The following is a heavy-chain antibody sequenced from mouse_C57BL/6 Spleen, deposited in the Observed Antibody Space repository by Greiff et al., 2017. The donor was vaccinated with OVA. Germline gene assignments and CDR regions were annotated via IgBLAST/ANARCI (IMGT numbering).Heavy chain of an antibody. Sequence: VQLQQPGAELVKPGASVKLSCKASGYTFTSYWMHWVKQRPGQGLEWIGMIHPNSGSTNYNEKFKSQATLTADKASSTAYMQLSRLTSEDSAVYYCARGDYYGSSLGYWGQGTTRTV. J-gene: IGHJ2*01. CDR3: ARGDYYGSSLGY. D-gene: IGHD1-1*01. CDR1: GYTFTSYW. V-gene: IGHV1-64*01. CDR2: IHPNSGST.